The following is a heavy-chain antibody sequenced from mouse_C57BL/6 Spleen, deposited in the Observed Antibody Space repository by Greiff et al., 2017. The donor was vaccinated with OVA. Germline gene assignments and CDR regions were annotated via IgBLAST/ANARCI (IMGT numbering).Heavy chain of an antibody. D-gene: IGHD2-2*01. CDR3: TRPMVTYYFDC. CDR1: GYTFTDYE. J-gene: IGHJ2*01. Sequence: QVQLQQSGAELVRPGASVTLSCKASGYTFTDYEMHWVKQTPVHGLEWIGAIDPETGGTAYNQKFKGKAILTADKSSSTAYMELRSLTSEDSAVYYCTRPMVTYYFDCWGQGTTLTVSS. V-gene: IGHV1-15*01. CDR2: IDPETGGT.